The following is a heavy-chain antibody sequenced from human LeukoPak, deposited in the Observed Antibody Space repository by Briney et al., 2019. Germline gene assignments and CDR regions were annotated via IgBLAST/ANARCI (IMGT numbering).Heavy chain of an antibody. CDR3: ARVDGSGFDY. J-gene: IGHJ4*02. CDR2: IYYSGST. V-gene: IGHV4-31*03. D-gene: IGHD3-10*01. CDR1: GGSISSGGYS. Sequence: SQTLSLTCTVSGGSISSGGYSWSWIRQHPGKGLEWIGYIYYSGSTYYNPSLKSRVTISVDTSKNQFSLKLSSVTAADTAVYYCARVDGSGFDYWGQGTLVTVSS.